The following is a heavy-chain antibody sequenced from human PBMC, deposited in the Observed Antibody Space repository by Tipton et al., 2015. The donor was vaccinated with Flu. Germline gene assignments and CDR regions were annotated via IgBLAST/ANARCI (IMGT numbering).Heavy chain of an antibody. CDR2: IYFSGNT. D-gene: IGHD6-13*01. CDR1: GGSISSSSYY. CDR3: ARDPGSRMCDP. Sequence: TLFLTCTVSGGSISSSSYYWGWIRQPPGKGLEWIGSIYFSGNTYYNPSLKSRVTISVDTSKNQFSLKVSSVTAADTAVYYCARDPGSRMCDPWGQGTLVTVSS. J-gene: IGHJ5*02. V-gene: IGHV4-39*07.